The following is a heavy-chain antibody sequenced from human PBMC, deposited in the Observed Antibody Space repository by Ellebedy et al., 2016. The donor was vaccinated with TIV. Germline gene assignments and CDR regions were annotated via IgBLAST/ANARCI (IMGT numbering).Heavy chain of an antibody. CDR1: GGSFSGYF. CDR3: ARVSIVVVPAAIRGGWFNP. J-gene: IGHJ5*02. Sequence: SETLSLXXALYGGSFSGYFWNWIRQPPGKGLEWIGEINHSGSTNYNPSLKSRVTISVDTSKTQFSLKLSSVTAADTAVYYCARVSIVVVPAAIRGGWFNPWGQGTLVTVSS. D-gene: IGHD2-2*01. V-gene: IGHV4-34*01. CDR2: INHSGST.